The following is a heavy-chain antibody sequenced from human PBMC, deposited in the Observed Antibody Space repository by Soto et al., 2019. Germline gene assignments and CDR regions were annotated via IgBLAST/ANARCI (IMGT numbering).Heavy chain of an antibody. Sequence: QVPLVESGGGVVQPGRSLRLSCAASGITFSNYGMHWVRQAPGKGLEWVAVIWYDGTTKFYADSVQGRFTISRDNSKSTLYLQMNSLRADDTAVYYCATVDNCYGSGIWGQGTLVTVSS. CDR3: ATVDNCYGSGI. J-gene: IGHJ4*02. D-gene: IGHD3-10*01. V-gene: IGHV3-33*01. CDR1: GITFSNYG. CDR2: IWYDGTTK.